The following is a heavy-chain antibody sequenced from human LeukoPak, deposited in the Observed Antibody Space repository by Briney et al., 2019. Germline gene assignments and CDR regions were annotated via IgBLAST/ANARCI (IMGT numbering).Heavy chain of an antibody. CDR2: MSYDGSNK. Sequence: PGGSLRLSCAASRFTFSSYAMHWVRQAPGKGLEWVAVMSYDGSNKYYADSVKGRFTISRDNSKNTLYLQMNSLRAEDTAVYYCARDFAVAVFDYWGQGTLVTVSS. V-gene: IGHV3-30-3*01. CDR1: RFTFSSYA. J-gene: IGHJ4*02. D-gene: IGHD6-19*01. CDR3: ARDFAVAVFDY.